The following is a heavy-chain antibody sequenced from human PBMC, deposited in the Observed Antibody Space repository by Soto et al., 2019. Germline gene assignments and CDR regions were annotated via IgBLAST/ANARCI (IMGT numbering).Heavy chain of an antibody. CDR1: GFTLCCYC. CDR2: ISGSGGST. D-gene: IGHD3-22*01. Sequence: GSPILLRASVGFTLCCYCIIRVRPAPGKGLEWVSAISGSGGSTYYADSVKGRFTISRDNSKNTLYLQMNSLRAEDTAVYYCAKDFSLYYDTRCYFYSHSMDFWCQGTTVTFS. J-gene: IGHJ6*02. V-gene: IGHV3-23*01. CDR3: AKDFSLYYDTRCYFYSHSMDF.